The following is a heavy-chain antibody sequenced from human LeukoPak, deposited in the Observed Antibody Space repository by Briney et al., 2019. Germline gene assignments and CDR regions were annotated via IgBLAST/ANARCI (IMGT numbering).Heavy chain of an antibody. CDR1: GYTLTELS. CDR3: ATTDGRYSGSYQGFDL. J-gene: IGHJ5*02. CDR2: FDPEDGET. V-gene: IGHV1-24*01. D-gene: IGHD1-26*01. Sequence: GASVTVSCKVSGYTLTELSMHWVRLAPGKGLEWMGGFDPEDGETIHAQKFQGRVTMTEDTSTDTAYMELSSLRSEDTAVYYCATTDGRYSGSYQGFDLWGQGTLVTVSS.